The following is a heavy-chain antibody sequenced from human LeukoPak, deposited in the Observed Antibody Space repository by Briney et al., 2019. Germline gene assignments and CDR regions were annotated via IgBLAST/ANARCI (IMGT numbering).Heavy chain of an antibody. CDR2: IKQDGSEK. CDR3: ARLRSRPPYYYGMDV. V-gene: IGHV3-7*04. D-gene: IGHD1-26*01. Sequence: GGSLRLSCAASGFTFSSYGMSWVRQAPGKGLEWVANIKQDGSEKYYVDSVKGRFTVSRDNAKYSLYLEMNSLRAEDTAVYYCARLRSRPPYYYGMDVWGQGTMVTVSS. CDR1: GFTFSSYG. J-gene: IGHJ6*02.